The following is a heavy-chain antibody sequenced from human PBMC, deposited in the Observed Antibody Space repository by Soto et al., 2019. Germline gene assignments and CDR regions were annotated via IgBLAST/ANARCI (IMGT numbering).Heavy chain of an antibody. J-gene: IGHJ6*02. D-gene: IGHD3-16*01. CDR3: ARAPSPFDYYSAMDV. V-gene: IGHV4-30-4*01. CDR2: IYSSGST. CDR1: GDSISSGNKY. Sequence: QVQLRESGPGLVKPSQTLSLTCTVSGDSISSGNKYWSWIRQPPGKGLEWIGYIYSSGSTYYNPSLKSRLSISLHTSDNQFSLKFASVTDADSAVYYCARAPSPFDYYSAMDVWGHGTTVTVSS.